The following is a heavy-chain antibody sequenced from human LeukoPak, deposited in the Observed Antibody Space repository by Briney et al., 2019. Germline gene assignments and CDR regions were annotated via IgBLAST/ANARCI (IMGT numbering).Heavy chain of an antibody. V-gene: IGHV1-18*01. Sequence: ASVKVSCKASGYTFTSYGISWVRQAPGQGLEWMGWISAYNGNTNYAQKLQGRVTMTTDTSTSTAYMALRSLRSDDTAVYYCARGYYDFWSGYYGPHDYYYYYMDVWGKGTTVTVSS. D-gene: IGHD3-3*01. CDR3: ARGYYDFWSGYYGPHDYYYYYMDV. CDR2: ISAYNGNT. CDR1: GYTFTSYG. J-gene: IGHJ6*03.